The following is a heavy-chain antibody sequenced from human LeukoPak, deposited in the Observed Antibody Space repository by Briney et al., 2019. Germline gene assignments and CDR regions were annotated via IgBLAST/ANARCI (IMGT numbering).Heavy chain of an antibody. V-gene: IGHV5-51*01. CDR1: GYSFTAYW. Sequence: GESLKISCKGSGYSFTAYWIGWVRPMPGQGMEWMGIIYPGDSDTKYSPSFQGQVTISADKSISTAYLQWSSLKASDTAMYYCARGLGRWLKLSVYDYWGQGTLVTVSS. CDR2: IYPGDSDT. J-gene: IGHJ4*02. D-gene: IGHD5-24*01. CDR3: ARGLGRWLKLSVYDY.